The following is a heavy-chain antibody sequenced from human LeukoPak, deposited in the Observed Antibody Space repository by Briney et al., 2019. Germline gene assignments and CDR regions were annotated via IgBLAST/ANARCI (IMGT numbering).Heavy chain of an antibody. CDR1: GFTFSNYW. Sequence: GSLRLSCAASGFTFSNYWMHWVRQGPGKGLVWIGEINHSGSTNYNPSLKSRVTISVDTSKSQFSLKLSSVTAADTAVYYCARGVTTFVYWGQGTLVTVPS. J-gene: IGHJ4*02. V-gene: IGHV4-34*01. CDR3: ARGVTTFVY. CDR2: INHSGST. D-gene: IGHD4-11*01.